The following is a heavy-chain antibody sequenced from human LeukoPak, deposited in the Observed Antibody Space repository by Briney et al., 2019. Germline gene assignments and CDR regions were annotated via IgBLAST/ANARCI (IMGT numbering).Heavy chain of an antibody. Sequence: GGSLRLSCAASGFTFSSYGMHWVRQAPGKGLEGVAVISYDGSNKYYADSVKGRFTISRDNSKNTLYLQMNSLRAEDTAVYYCAKGGGCSSTSCYTIFAYWGQGTLVTVSS. CDR2: ISYDGSNK. J-gene: IGHJ4*02. CDR3: AKGGGCSSTSCYTIFAY. CDR1: GFTFSSYG. D-gene: IGHD2-2*02. V-gene: IGHV3-30*18.